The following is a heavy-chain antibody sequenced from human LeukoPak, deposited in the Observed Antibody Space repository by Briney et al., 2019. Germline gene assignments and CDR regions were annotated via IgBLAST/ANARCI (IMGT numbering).Heavy chain of an antibody. D-gene: IGHD2-15*01. CDR3: AKQLGYCSDGSCYFPY. J-gene: IGHJ4*02. Sequence: GGSLRLSCAASGFTFSSYWMNWARQAPGKGLEWVSAISNNGGYTYYADSVQGRFTISRDNSKSALCLQMNSLRAEDTAVYYCAKQLGYCSDGSCYFPYWGQGTLVTVSS. CDR1: GFTFSSYW. V-gene: IGHV3-23*01. CDR2: ISNNGGYT.